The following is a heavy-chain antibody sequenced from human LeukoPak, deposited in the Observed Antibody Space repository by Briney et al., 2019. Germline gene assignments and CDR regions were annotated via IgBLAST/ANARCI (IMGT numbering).Heavy chain of an antibody. V-gene: IGHV7-4-1*02. CDR2: INTNTGNP. D-gene: IGHD5-18*01. Sequence: GASVKVSCKASGYTFTSYTMNWVRQAPGQGLEWMGWINTNTGNPTYAQGFTGRFVFSLGTSVSTAYLQISSLKAEDTAVYYCARVVLVDTAMVDYWGQGTLVTVSS. J-gene: IGHJ4*02. CDR1: GYTFTSYT. CDR3: ARVVLVDTAMVDY.